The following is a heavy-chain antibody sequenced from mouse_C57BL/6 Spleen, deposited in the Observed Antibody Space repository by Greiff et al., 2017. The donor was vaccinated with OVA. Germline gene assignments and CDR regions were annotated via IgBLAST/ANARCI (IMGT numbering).Heavy chain of an antibody. CDR1: GYTFTSYW. V-gene: IGHV1-61*01. CDR3: AREDYYGSSTGYFDV. J-gene: IGHJ1*03. Sequence: QVQLQQPGAELVRPGSSVKLSCKASGYTFTSYWMDWVKQRPGQGLEWIGNIYPSDSETHYNQKFKDKATLTVDKSSSTAYMQLSSLTSEDSAVYYCAREDYYGSSTGYFDVWGTGTTVTVSS. CDR2: IYPSDSET. D-gene: IGHD1-1*01.